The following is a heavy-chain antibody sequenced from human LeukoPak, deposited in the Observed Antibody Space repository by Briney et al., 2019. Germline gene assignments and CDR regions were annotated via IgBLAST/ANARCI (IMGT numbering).Heavy chain of an antibody. J-gene: IGHJ4*02. V-gene: IGHV3-9*01. Sequence: PGRSLRLYCAASGFTFDDYAMHWARQAPGKGLEWVSGISWNSGSIGYADSVKGRFTISRDNAKNSLYLQMNSLRAEDTALYYCAKDYYYDSSGFDYWGQGTLVTVSS. CDR3: AKDYYYDSSGFDY. D-gene: IGHD3-22*01. CDR1: GFTFDDYA. CDR2: ISWNSGSI.